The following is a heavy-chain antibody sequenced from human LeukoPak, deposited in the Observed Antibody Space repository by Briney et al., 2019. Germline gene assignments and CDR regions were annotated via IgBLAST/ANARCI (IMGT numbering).Heavy chain of an antibody. CDR2: IGTAGDT. D-gene: IGHD3-9*01. CDR3: ARGHMLTGYYNFAWFDP. Sequence: HPGGSLRLSCAASGFTFSSYDMHWVRQPTGKGLEWVSAIGTAGDTYYSHSVKGRFTISRENAKNSLYLHMNSLSAGDTAVYFCARGHMLTGYYNFAWFDPWGQGTLVTVSS. CDR1: GFTFSSYD. V-gene: IGHV3-13*01. J-gene: IGHJ5*02.